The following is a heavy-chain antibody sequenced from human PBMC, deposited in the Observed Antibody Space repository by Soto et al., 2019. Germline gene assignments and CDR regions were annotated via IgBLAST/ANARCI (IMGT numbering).Heavy chain of an antibody. Sequence: QVQLVESGGGVVQPGRSLRLSCAASGFTFSSYAMHWVRQAPGKGLEWVAVISYDGSNKYYADSVKGRFTISRDNSKNTQYLQMNILRAEDTAVYYCAREGPRNYDSSGYYSDTEYFQHWGQGTLVTVSS. CDR2: ISYDGSNK. CDR1: GFTFSSYA. J-gene: IGHJ1*01. D-gene: IGHD3-22*01. V-gene: IGHV3-30-3*01. CDR3: AREGPRNYDSSGYYSDTEYFQH.